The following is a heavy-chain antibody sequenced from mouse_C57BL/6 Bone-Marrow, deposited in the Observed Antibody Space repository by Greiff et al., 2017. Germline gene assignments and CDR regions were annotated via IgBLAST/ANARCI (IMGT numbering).Heavy chain of an antibody. J-gene: IGHJ3*01. V-gene: IGHV5-6*01. D-gene: IGHD4-1*02. Sequence: EVKVVESGGDLVKPGGSLKLSCAGSGFTFSSYGMSWVRQTPDKRLEWVATISSGGSYTYYPDSVKGRFTISRDNAKNTLYLQMSSLKSEDTAMYYCARQQLGRFAYWGQGTLVTVSA. CDR2: ISSGGSYT. CDR3: ARQQLGRFAY. CDR1: GFTFSSYG.